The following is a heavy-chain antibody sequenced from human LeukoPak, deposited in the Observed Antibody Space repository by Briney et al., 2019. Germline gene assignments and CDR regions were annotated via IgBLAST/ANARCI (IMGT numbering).Heavy chain of an antibody. CDR2: ISGIGGST. Sequence: GGSLRLSCAASGFTFSSYAMSWVRQAPGKGLEWVSAISGIGGSTYYADSVKGRFTISRDNSKNTVYLQMNSLRAEDTAVYYCAKTTIGYSSGRYPGWPVDYWGQETLVTVSS. V-gene: IGHV3-23*01. J-gene: IGHJ4*02. CDR3: AKTTIGYSSGRYPGWPVDY. CDR1: GFTFSSYA. D-gene: IGHD6-19*01.